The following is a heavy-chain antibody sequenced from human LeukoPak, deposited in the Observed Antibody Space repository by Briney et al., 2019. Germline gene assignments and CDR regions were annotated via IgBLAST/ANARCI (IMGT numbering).Heavy chain of an antibody. CDR2: IYHSGST. CDR3: ARKIGSSGAFDI. J-gene: IGHJ3*02. Sequence: PSGTLSLTCAVSGGPISSTNWGCWVRQPPGKGLEWIGEIYHSGSTNYNPSLRRRITISVDKSKDQSSPRLSSVTAAGTAVYYCARKIGSSGAFDICGEGTTVTASS. D-gene: IGHD1-26*01. V-gene: IGHV4-4*02. CDR1: GGPISSTNW.